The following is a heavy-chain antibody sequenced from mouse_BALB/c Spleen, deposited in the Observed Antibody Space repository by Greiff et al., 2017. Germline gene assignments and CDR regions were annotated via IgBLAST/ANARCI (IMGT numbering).Heavy chain of an antibody. J-gene: IGHJ2*01. CDR1: GFTFSSYT. V-gene: IGHV5-12-2*01. D-gene: IGHD2-1*01. Sequence: EVHLVESGGGLVQPGGSLKLSCAASGFTFSSYTMSWVRQTPEKRLEWVAYISNGGGSTYYPDTVKGRFTFSRDNAKNTLYLQMSSLKSEDTAMYYCARRGNGNYDYWGEGSTLTVSS. CDR2: ISNGGGST. CDR3: ARRGNGNYDY.